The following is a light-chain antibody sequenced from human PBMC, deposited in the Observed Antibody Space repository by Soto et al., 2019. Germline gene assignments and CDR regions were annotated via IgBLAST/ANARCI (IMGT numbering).Light chain of an antibody. CDR1: QSVSSNY. CDR2: GAS. V-gene: IGKV3-20*01. CDR3: HQYVSSPLT. J-gene: IGKJ4*01. Sequence: EIVLTQSPGTLSLSPGERATLSCRVSQSVSSNYLAWYHQKPGQAPRLLIYGASSRATGIPDRFSGSGSGTDFTLTISRLEPEDFAVYYCHQYVSSPLTFGGGTKVEIK.